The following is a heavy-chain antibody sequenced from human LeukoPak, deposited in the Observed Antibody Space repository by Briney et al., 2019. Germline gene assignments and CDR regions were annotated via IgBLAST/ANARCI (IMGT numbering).Heavy chain of an antibody. J-gene: IGHJ4*02. V-gene: IGHV4-4*07. CDR3: ARSAVTRAGVFDY. D-gene: IGHD4-17*01. CDR1: GVSFSSYY. CDR2: IYPGVRT. Sequence: SETLSLTCTVSGVSFSSYYWTWIRQPAGKGLEWLGRIYPGVRTYYSPSLESRLTMSADTSKNQFSLNLRSMTAADTAVYFCARSAVTRAGVFDYWGRGTLVSVSS.